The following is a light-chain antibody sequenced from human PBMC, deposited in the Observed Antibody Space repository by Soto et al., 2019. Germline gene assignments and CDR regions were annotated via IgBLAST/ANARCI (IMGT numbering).Light chain of an antibody. CDR2: DVS. J-gene: IGLJ3*02. V-gene: IGLV2-11*01. Sequence: QSALTQPRSVSGSPGQSVTISCTGTSGDVGGYNFVSWYQQHPGKAPTLMIFDVSQRPSGVPDRFSGSKSGNTASLTISGLQADDEADYYCCSYGGSYTWVFGGWTKVTVL. CDR3: CSYGGSYTWV. CDR1: SGDVGGYNF.